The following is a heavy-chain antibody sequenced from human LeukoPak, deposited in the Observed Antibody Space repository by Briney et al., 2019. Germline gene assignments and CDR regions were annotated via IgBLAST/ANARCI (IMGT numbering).Heavy chain of an antibody. Sequence: GGSLRLSCAASGFTFSSSALTWVRQAPGKGLEWVSSTCDSGGCTYYADSVKGRFTISRDNSKDTLYLQLNSLRAEDTALYYCAKLDLSDGNSHYWGQGTLVTVSS. V-gene: IGHV3-23*01. J-gene: IGHJ4*02. CDR3: AKLDLSDGNSHY. CDR1: GFTFSSSA. CDR2: TCDSGGCT. D-gene: IGHD4-23*01.